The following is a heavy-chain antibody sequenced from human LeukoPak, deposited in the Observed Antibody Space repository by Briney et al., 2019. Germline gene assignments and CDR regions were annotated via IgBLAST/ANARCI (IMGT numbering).Heavy chain of an antibody. D-gene: IGHD6-6*01. CDR2: INHSGST. J-gene: IGHJ4*02. CDR1: GGSFSGYY. V-gene: IGHV4-34*01. Sequence: SETLSLTCAVHGGSFSGYYWSWIRQPPGKGLEWIGEINHSGSTNYNPSLKSRVTISVDTSKNQFSLKLSSVTAADTAVYYCARGRTAARPFDYWGQGTLVTVSS. CDR3: ARGRTAARPFDY.